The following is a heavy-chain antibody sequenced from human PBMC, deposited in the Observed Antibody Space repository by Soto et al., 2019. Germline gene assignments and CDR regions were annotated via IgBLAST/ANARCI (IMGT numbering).Heavy chain of an antibody. V-gene: IGHV3-23*01. CDR1: GFTFSSYA. Sequence: HPGGSLRLSCAASGFTFSSYAMSWVRQAPGKGLEWVSATSGSGGSTYYADSVKGRFTISRDNSKNTLYLQMNSLRAEDTAVYYCAKDLEYYDFWSGYGYWGQGTLVTVSS. CDR3: AKDLEYYDFWSGYGY. J-gene: IGHJ4*02. D-gene: IGHD3-3*01. CDR2: TSGSGGST.